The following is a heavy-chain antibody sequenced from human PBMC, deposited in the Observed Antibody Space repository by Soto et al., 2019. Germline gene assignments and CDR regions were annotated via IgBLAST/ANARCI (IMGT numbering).Heavy chain of an antibody. J-gene: IGHJ6*03. CDR2: IKSKTDGGTT. CDR3: TTDGVVYAIYHYYYYMDV. CDR1: GFTFSNAW. D-gene: IGHD2-8*02. V-gene: IGHV3-15*01. Sequence: GGSLRLSCAASGFTFSNAWMSWVRQAPGKGLEWVGRIKSKTDGGTTDYAAPVKGRFTISRDDSKNTLYLQMNSLKTEDTAVYYCTTDGVVYAIYHYYYYMDVWGKGTTVTVSS.